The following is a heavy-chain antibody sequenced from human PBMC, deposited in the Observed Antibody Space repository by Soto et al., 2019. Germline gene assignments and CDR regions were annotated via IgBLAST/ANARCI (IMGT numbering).Heavy chain of an antibody. CDR1: GYTFTSYG. V-gene: IGHV1-18*01. D-gene: IGHD3-22*01. CDR2: ISAYNGNT. J-gene: IGHJ6*02. CDR3: ARYDSRNPYYYYGMDV. Sequence: ASVKVSCKASGYTFTSYGISWVRQAPGQGLEWMGWISAYNGNTNYAQKLQGRVTMTTDTSTSTAYMELRSLRSDDTAVYYCARYDSRNPYYYYGMDVWGQGTTVTVS.